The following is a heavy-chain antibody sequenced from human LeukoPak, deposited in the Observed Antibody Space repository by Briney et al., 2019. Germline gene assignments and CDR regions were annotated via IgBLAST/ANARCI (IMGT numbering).Heavy chain of an antibody. Sequence: SETLSLTCTVSGASISAYYWNWIRQPAGKGLEWIGHFYARGNSNYNPSLKSRVTMSVDTSKSHFSLKLRFVTAADSAVYYCAKELPGAGLFDSWGLGTLVTVSS. CDR2: FYARGNS. CDR3: AKELPGAGLFDS. CDR1: GASISAYY. D-gene: IGHD2-21*02. J-gene: IGHJ4*01. V-gene: IGHV4-4*07.